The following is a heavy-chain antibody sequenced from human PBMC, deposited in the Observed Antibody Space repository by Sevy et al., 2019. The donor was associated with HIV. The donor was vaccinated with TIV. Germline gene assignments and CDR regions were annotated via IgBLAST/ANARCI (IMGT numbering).Heavy chain of an antibody. Sequence: GGSLRLSCAASGFTFSNAWMSWVRQAPGKGLEWVGRIKSKTDGGTTDYAAPVKGRFTISRDDSKNTLYLQMNSLKTEDTAIYYCSTDSKKRGLYALLDYWGKGTLVTVSS. CDR1: GFTFSNAW. D-gene: IGHD2-2*01. CDR3: STDSKKRGLYALLDY. V-gene: IGHV3-15*01. CDR2: IKSKTDGGTT. J-gene: IGHJ4*02.